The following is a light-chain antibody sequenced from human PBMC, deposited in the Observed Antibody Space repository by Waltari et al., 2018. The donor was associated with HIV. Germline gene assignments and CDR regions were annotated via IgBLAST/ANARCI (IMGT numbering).Light chain of an antibody. J-gene: IGKJ2*01. CDR1: QSVSIY. CDR3: QQRSRWPPAYT. CDR2: DAS. V-gene: IGKV3-11*01. Sequence: EIVLPQSPATLSLSPGERATLPCRASQSVSIYLAWYQQKPGQPPRLLIYDASNRATAIPARFSGSGSGTDFTLTISSLEPEDFAVYYCQQRSRWPPAYTFGQGTKLEIK.